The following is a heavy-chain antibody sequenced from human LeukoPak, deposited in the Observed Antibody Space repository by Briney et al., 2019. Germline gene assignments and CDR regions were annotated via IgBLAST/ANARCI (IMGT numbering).Heavy chain of an antibody. CDR1: GFTFVSYN. J-gene: IGHJ4*02. CDR2: ISSSSSLI. CDR3: ARRAGAYSHPYDY. Sequence: GGSLRLSCAASGFTFVSYNMNWVRQAPGKGLEWVAYISSSSSLIYYAGSVKGRFTISRDNSKNTLYLQMNSLRAEDTAVYYCARRAGAYSHPYDYWGQGTLVTVSS. D-gene: IGHD4/OR15-4a*01. V-gene: IGHV3-48*01.